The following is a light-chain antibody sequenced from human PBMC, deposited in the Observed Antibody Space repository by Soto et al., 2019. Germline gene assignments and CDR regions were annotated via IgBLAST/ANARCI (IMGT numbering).Light chain of an antibody. CDR3: QHYQRYPPS. CDR2: AAT. Sequence: DIQMTQSPSSLSASVGDRVTITCRASHPININLVWFQQKPGKAPKSLIYAATNLQSGVPSRFSCSGGGTDVSLTISSLQPEDVATYYCQHYQRYPPSFGGGTKLEIK. J-gene: IGKJ4*01. CDR1: HPININ. V-gene: IGKV1-16*01.